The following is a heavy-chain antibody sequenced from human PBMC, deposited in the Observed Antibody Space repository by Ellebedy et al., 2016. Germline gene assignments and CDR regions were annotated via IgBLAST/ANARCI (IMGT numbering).Heavy chain of an antibody. V-gene: IGHV7-4-1*02. Sequence: ASVTVSCKASGYTFTNYFIHWVRQAPGQGLEWMGWINTNTGNPTYAQGFTGRFVFSLDTYVSTAYLLISSLKAEDNAVYYYARGPPITMVRGVINPPGYYFDYWGQGTLVTVSS. D-gene: IGHD3-10*01. CDR3: ARGPPITMVRGVINPPGYYFDY. CDR2: INTNTGNP. J-gene: IGHJ4*02. CDR1: GYTFTNYF.